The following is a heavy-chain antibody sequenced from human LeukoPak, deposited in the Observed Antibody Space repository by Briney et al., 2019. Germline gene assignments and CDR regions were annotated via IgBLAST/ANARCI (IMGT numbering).Heavy chain of an antibody. J-gene: IGHJ6*02. V-gene: IGHV1-69*04. CDR3: ARVGYCSSTSCPDHYYYYYGMDV. Sequence: GASVKVSCKASGYTFTGYYMHWVRQAPGQGLEWMGRIIAIFGIANYAQKFQGRVTITADNSTSTAYMELSSLRSEDTAVYYCARVGYCSSTSCPDHYYYYYGMDVWGQGTTVTVSS. CDR1: GYTFTGYY. D-gene: IGHD2-2*01. CDR2: IIAIFGIA.